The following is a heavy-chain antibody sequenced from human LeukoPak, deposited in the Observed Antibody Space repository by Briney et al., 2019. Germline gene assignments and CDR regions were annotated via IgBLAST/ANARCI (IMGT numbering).Heavy chain of an antibody. CDR1: GFTVSSNY. CDR3: ARDEYYYDSSGYIHWFDP. D-gene: IGHD3-22*01. Sequence: PGGSLRLSCAASGFTVSSNYMSWVRQAPGKGLEWVSVIYSSGSTYYADSVKGRFTISRDNSKNTLHLQMNTLRAEDTAVYYCARDEYYYDSSGYIHWFDPWGQGTLVTVSS. CDR2: IYSSGST. V-gene: IGHV3-53*01. J-gene: IGHJ5*02.